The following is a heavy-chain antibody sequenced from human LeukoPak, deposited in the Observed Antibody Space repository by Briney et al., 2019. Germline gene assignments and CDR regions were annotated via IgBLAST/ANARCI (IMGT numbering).Heavy chain of an antibody. Sequence: ASVKVSCKASGYTFTSYAMHWVRQAPGQRLEWMGWINAGNGNTKYSQKFQSRVTITRDTSASTAYMELSSLRSEDTAVYYCARQGDLRSSPLDFWGQGTLVTVSS. CDR3: ARQGDLRSSPLDF. D-gene: IGHD3-10*01. V-gene: IGHV1-3*01. J-gene: IGHJ4*02. CDR2: INAGNGNT. CDR1: GYTFTSYA.